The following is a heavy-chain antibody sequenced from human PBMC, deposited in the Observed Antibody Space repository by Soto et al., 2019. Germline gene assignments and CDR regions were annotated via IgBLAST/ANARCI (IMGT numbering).Heavy chain of an antibody. CDR2: ISGSGGST. CDR3: AKDHVLRFLEWSPPHYYMDV. CDR1: GFTFSSYA. Sequence: EVQLLESGGGLVQPRGSLRLSCAASGFTFSSYAMSWVRQAPGKGLEWVSAISGSGGSTYYADSVKGRFTISRDNSKNTLYLQMNSLRAEDTAVYYCAKDHVLRFLEWSPPHYYMDVWGKGTTVTVSS. D-gene: IGHD3-3*01. J-gene: IGHJ6*03. V-gene: IGHV3-23*01.